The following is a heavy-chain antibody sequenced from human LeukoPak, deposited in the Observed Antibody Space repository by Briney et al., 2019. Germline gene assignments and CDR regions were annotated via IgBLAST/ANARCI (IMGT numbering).Heavy chain of an antibody. CDR1: GYTFTGYY. Sequence: GASVKVSCKASGYTFTGYYMHWVRQAPGQGLEWMGWINPNSGGTNYAQKFQGRVTMTRDTSISTAYMELSRLRSDDTAVYYCARDRGAVAGTGNDAFDIWGQGTMVTVSS. V-gene: IGHV1-2*02. D-gene: IGHD6-19*01. CDR2: INPNSGGT. J-gene: IGHJ3*02. CDR3: ARDRGAVAGTGNDAFDI.